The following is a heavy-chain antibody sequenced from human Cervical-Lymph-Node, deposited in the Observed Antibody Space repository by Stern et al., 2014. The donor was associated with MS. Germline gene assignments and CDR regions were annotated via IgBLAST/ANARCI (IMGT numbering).Heavy chain of an antibody. CDR3: VKDLFGGDED. CDR1: GFTFSRYW. CDR2: FNEHGTTT. Sequence: EVQLVESGGGLVQPGGSLRLSCAASGFTFSRYWMHWVRQDPGKGLVWVSRFNEHGTTTSYANSVRGRFTISRDNAGSTLYLQMNSLRADDTAVYYCVKDLFGGDEDWGQGTLVTVSS. D-gene: IGHD3-10*02. V-gene: IGHV3-74*01. J-gene: IGHJ4*02.